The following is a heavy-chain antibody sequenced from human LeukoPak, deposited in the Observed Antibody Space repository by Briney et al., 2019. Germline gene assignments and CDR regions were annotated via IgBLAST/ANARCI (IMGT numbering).Heavy chain of an antibody. D-gene: IGHD6-19*01. CDR3: ARGGPGSGWYRNYFDY. V-gene: IGHV4-34*01. Sequence: SETLSLTCAVYGGSFSGYYWSWIRQPPGKGLEWIGEIDHSGSTNYSPSLKSRVTISVDTSKNQFSLKLSSVTAADTAVYYCARGGPGSGWYRNYFDYWGQGTLVTVSS. J-gene: IGHJ4*02. CDR2: IDHSGST. CDR1: GGSFSGYY.